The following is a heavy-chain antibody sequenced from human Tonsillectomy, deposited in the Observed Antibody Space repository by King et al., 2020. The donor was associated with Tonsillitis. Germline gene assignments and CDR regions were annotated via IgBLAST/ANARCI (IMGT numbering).Heavy chain of an antibody. CDR3: ARAYSSSSSPFDY. CDR2: IIPMFATP. D-gene: IGHD6-6*01. V-gene: IGHV1-69*01. J-gene: IGHJ4*02. CDR1: GDTFSNYA. Sequence: PLVQSGAEVKKPGSSVKVSCKASGDTFSNYAINWVRQAPGQGLEWMGGIIPMFATPNYAQKFQGRVTITADESTSTAYMEVSSLRSEDTAVYYCARAYSSSSSPFDYWGQGTLVTVSS.